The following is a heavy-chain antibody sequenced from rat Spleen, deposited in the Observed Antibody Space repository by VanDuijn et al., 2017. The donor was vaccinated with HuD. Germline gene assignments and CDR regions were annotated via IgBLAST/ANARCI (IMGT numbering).Heavy chain of an antibody. CDR3: ATQGTTGIPFDY. D-gene: IGHD1-9*01. CDR1: GFTFSSFP. J-gene: IGHJ2*01. Sequence: EVQLVESDGGLVQPGRSLKLSCAASGFTFSSFPMAWVRQAPKKGLEWVAYISSGGGGTYYPDSVQGRFTISRDNTKSTLYLQMNSLQTEDTATYYCATQGTTGIPFDYWGQGVLVTVSS. V-gene: IGHV5-27*01. CDR2: ISSGGGGT.